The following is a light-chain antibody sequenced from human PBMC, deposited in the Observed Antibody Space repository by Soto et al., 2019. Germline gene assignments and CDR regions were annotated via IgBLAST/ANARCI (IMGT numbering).Light chain of an antibody. CDR1: QSVLYSSNNKNY. CDR3: QQYDIWPPYT. V-gene: IGKV4-1*01. J-gene: IGKJ2*01. CDR2: WAS. Sequence: DIVMTQSPDSLAVSLGERATINCKSSQSVLYSSNNKNYLAWYQQKPGQPPKLLIYWASTRESGVPDRFSGSGSGTDFTLTISSLQAEDVAVYYCQQYDIWPPYTFGQGTKVEF.